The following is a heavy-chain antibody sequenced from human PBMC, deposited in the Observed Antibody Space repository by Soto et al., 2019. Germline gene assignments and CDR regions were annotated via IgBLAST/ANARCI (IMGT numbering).Heavy chain of an antibody. CDR2: ISHSGST. CDR3: AREVRVVVVRGPQEGAFDI. V-gene: IGHV4-34*01. Sequence: SETLSLTCAVYGGSFSGYYWSWIRQPPGKGLEWIGEISHSGSTNYNPSLKSRVTISVDTSKNQFSLKLSSVTAADTAVYYCAREVRVVVVRGPQEGAFDIWGQGTMVTVSS. CDR1: GGSFSGYY. J-gene: IGHJ3*02. D-gene: IGHD3-22*01.